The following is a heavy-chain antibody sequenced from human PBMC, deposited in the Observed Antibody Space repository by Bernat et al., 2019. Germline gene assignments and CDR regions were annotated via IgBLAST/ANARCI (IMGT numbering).Heavy chain of an antibody. D-gene: IGHD4-23*01. CDR2: IYYSGST. V-gene: IGHV4-61*08. CDR3: ASVFGGNSAYWYFDL. J-gene: IGHJ2*01. Sequence: QVQLQESGPGLVKPSQTLSLTCTVSGGSISSDGYYWSWIRQPPGKGLEWIGYIYYSGSTNYNPSLKSRVTISVDTSKNQFSLKLTSVTAADTAVYYCASVFGGNSAYWYFDLWGRGTLVTVSS. CDR1: GGSISSDGYY.